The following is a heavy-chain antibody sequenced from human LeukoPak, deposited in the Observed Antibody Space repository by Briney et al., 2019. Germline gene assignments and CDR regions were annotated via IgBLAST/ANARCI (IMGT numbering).Heavy chain of an antibody. CDR2: ISGSGGST. Sequence: GGSLRLSCAASGFTFSDYYMSWIRQAPGKGLEWVSAISGSGGSTYHADSVKGRFTISRDNSKNTLYLQMSSLRAEDTALYYCARRSGSYSYGWFDPWGQGTLVTVSS. CDR1: GFTFSDYY. CDR3: ARRSGSYSYGWFDP. D-gene: IGHD1-26*01. V-gene: IGHV3-23*01. J-gene: IGHJ5*02.